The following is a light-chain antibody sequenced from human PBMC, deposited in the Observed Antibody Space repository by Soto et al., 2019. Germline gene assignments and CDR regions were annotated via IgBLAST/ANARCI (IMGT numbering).Light chain of an antibody. CDR1: QSLFYTSNSKTY. V-gene: IGKV4-1*01. CDR3: HQYFSAPQA. J-gene: IGKJ4*01. Sequence: DIVMTQSPDSLAVSLGERATIKCKSSQSLFYTSNSKTYLAWYQQKPRQRPMLLISGASTRESGVPDRFSGGGSGQDFNLTINNLQADDVAVYYCHQYFSAPQAFGAGTKVEI. CDR2: GAS.